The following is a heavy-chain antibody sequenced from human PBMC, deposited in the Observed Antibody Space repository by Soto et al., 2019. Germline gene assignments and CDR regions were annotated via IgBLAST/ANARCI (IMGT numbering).Heavy chain of an antibody. CDR3: ARGPYGDYFEY. D-gene: IGHD4-17*01. CDR1: GGSISSGGYY. J-gene: IGHJ4*02. CDR2: IYYSGNT. Sequence: SETLSLTCTVSGGSISSGGYYWSWIRQLPGKGLEWIGYIYYSGNTYYTPSLKSRVTISIDTSKNQFSLKLSSLTAADTAVYYCARGPYGDYFEYWGQGTLVTVSS. V-gene: IGHV4-31*03.